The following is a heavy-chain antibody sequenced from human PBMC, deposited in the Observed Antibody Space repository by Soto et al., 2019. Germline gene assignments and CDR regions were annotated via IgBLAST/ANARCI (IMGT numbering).Heavy chain of an antibody. Sequence: PSETLSLTCTVSGGSISSYYRSWIRQPPGKGLEWIGYIYYTGTTNYNPSLKSRVVMSLDTTKNHFSLKLSSVTAADTAVYYCARDSILRVRALDYWGLGTLVTVSS. CDR2: IYYTGTT. D-gene: IGHD3-10*01. CDR3: ARDSILRVRALDY. J-gene: IGHJ4*02. CDR1: GGSISSYY. V-gene: IGHV4-59*01.